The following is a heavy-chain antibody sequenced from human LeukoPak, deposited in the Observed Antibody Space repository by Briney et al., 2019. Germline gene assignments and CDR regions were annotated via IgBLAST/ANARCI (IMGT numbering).Heavy chain of an antibody. CDR2: IYYSGST. D-gene: IGHD6-13*01. V-gene: IGHV4-59*01. J-gene: IGHJ5*02. CDR1: GGSINSYY. Sequence: SETLSLTCTVSGGSINSYYWSWIRQPPGKGLEWIGYIYYSGSTNYNPSLKSRVTISVDTSKNQFSLKLSSVTAADTAVYYCARLEPSSSWPPGWFDPWGQGTLVTVSS. CDR3: ARLEPSSSWPPGWFDP.